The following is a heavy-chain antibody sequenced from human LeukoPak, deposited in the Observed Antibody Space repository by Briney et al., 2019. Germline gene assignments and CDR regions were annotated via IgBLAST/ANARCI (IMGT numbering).Heavy chain of an antibody. V-gene: IGHV3-15*01. CDR2: IKRRTDGGTT. D-gene: IGHD3-22*01. CDR3: TTHDSSTFDY. CDR1: GFTFSNAW. Sequence: GGSLRLSCAASGFTFSNAWMSWVRQAPGKGLEWVGRIKRRTDGGTTDYAAPVKGRFTISRDDSKTTLYLQMNSLKTEDTAVYYCTTHDSSTFDYWGQGTLVTVSS. J-gene: IGHJ4*02.